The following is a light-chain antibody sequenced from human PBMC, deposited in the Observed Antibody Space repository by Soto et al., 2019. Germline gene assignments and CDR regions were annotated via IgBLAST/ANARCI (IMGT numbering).Light chain of an antibody. CDR1: QNVYNN. V-gene: IGKV3-15*01. CDR2: DAS. Sequence: EIVMTQSPATLSVSPGEGATLSCKASQNVYNNLAWYQQRPGQPPRLLIYDASTRATGISARFSGSGYGTEFTLTISSLQSEDFAVYFCQQGRNWPLTFGGGTKVEIK. J-gene: IGKJ4*01. CDR3: QQGRNWPLT.